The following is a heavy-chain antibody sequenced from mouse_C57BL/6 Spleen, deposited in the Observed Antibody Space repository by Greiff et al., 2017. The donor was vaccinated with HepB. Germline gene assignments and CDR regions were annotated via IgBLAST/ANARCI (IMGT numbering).Heavy chain of an antibody. J-gene: IGHJ1*03. V-gene: IGHV1-64*01. CDR2: IHPNSGST. CDR1: GYTFTSYW. CDR3: ASYGSSWYFDV. D-gene: IGHD1-1*01. Sequence: QVQLQQPGAELVKPGASVKLSCKASGYTFTSYWMHWVKQRPGQGLEWIGMIHPNSGSTNYNEKFKSKATLTVDKSSSTAYMQLSSLTSEDSAVYYCASYGSSWYFDVWGTVTTVTVSS.